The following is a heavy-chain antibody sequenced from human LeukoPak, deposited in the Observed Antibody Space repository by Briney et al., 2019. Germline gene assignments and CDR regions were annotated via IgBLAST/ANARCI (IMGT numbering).Heavy chain of an antibody. CDR1: GGSIGNYY. CDR2: IYYSGST. Sequence: SETLSITCTVSGGSIGNYYWSWIRQPPGKGLEWIGYIYYSGSTNYNPSLKSRVTISVDTSKNQFSLKLSSVTAADTAVYYCARTGGNVQLGGWFDPWGQGTLVTVSS. V-gene: IGHV4-59*08. D-gene: IGHD2-8*02. CDR3: ARTGGNVQLGGWFDP. J-gene: IGHJ5*02.